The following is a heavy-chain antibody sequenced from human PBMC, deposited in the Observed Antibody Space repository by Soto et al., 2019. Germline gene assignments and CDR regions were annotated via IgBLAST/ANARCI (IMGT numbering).Heavy chain of an antibody. CDR2: INPSGGST. Sequence: ASVQVSCKASGYTFTSYYMHWVRQAPGQGLEWMGIINPSGGSTSYAQKFQGRVTMTRDTSTSTVYMELSSLRSEDTAVYYCAREGHESYGSGSYYNHHPYDYWGQGTLVTVSS. J-gene: IGHJ4*02. CDR1: GYTFTSYY. D-gene: IGHD3-10*01. CDR3: AREGHESYGSGSYYNHHPYDY. V-gene: IGHV1-46*01.